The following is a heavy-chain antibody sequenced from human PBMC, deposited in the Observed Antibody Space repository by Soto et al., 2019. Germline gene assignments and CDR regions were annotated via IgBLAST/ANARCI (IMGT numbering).Heavy chain of an antibody. D-gene: IGHD3-3*01. J-gene: IGHJ6*03. CDR2: IKSKTDGGTT. CDR3: TTEGPFWSGYYSSRNVYYYYYMDV. V-gene: IGHV3-15*01. Sequence: GGSLRLSCAASGFTFSNAWMSWVRQAPGKGLEWVGRIKSKTDGGTTDYAAPVKGRFTISRDDSKNTLYLQMNSLKTEDTAVYYCTTEGPFWSGYYSSRNVYYYYYMDVWGKGTTVTVSS. CDR1: GFTFSNAW.